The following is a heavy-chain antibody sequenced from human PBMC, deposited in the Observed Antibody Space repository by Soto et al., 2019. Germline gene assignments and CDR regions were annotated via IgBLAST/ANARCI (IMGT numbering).Heavy chain of an antibody. D-gene: IGHD6-19*01. CDR1: GFTFSSYA. CDR2: ISGSGGST. CDR3: AKPRKYSSGWSRQSYYYGMDV. Sequence: GGSLRLSCAASGFTFSSYAMSWVRQAPGKGLEWVSAISGSGGSTYYADSVKGRFTISRDNSKNTLYLQMNSLRAEDTAVYYCAKPRKYSSGWSRQSYYYGMDVWGQGTTVTVSS. V-gene: IGHV3-23*01. J-gene: IGHJ6*02.